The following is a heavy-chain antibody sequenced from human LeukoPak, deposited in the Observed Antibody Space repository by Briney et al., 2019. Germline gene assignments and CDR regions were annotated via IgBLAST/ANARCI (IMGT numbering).Heavy chain of an antibody. D-gene: IGHD3-22*01. V-gene: IGHV1-18*01. Sequence: WASVKVSCTASGYTFTSYGISWVRQAPGQGLEWMGWISAYNGNTNYAQKLQGRVTMTTDTSTSTAYMELRSLRSDDTAVYYCARGGYDSSGYYYLFDYWGQGTLVTVSS. J-gene: IGHJ4*02. CDR3: ARGGYDSSGYYYLFDY. CDR1: GYTFTSYG. CDR2: ISAYNGNT.